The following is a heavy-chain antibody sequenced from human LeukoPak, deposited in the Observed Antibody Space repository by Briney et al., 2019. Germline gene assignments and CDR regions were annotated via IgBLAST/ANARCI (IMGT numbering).Heavy chain of an antibody. CDR2: IYHSGST. J-gene: IGHJ4*02. CDR3: TRVNILLVPASNFDY. CDR1: GGSISSGGYY. Sequence: ASETLSLTCTVSGGSISSGGYYWSWIRQPPGKGLEWIGYIYHSGSTYYNPSLKSRVTLSVDTSKNQFSLKLSSVTAADTAIYYCTRVNILLVPASNFDYWGQGTLVTVSS. V-gene: IGHV4-30-2*01. D-gene: IGHD2-2*01.